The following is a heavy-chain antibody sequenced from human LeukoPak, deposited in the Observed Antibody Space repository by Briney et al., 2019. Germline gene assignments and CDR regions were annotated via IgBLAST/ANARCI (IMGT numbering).Heavy chain of an antibody. CDR1: GFNFISYS. V-gene: IGHV3-23*01. D-gene: IGHD1-26*01. Sequence: GGSLRLSCAASGFNFISYSMSWVRQAPGKGLEWVSAISGSGDSTYYADSVKGRFTISRDNSKNTLYLQMNSLRAEDTAVYYCAKDQALVGATLFDYWGQGTLVTVSS. CDR3: AKDQALVGATLFDY. J-gene: IGHJ4*02. CDR2: ISGSGDST.